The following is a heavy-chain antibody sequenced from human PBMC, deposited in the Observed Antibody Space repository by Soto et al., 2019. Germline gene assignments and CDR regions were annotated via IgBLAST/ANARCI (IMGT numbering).Heavy chain of an antibody. D-gene: IGHD6-13*01. J-gene: IGHJ4*02. Sequence: QVQLVQSGAEVKKPGSSVKVSCKASGGTFSSYAISWVRKAPGQGLEWMGGIIPIFGTANDAQKFQGRVTITADESTSTAYMELSSLRSEDTAVYYCARDQVLGGQQLVSFDYWGQGTLVTVSS. V-gene: IGHV1-69*01. CDR3: ARDQVLGGQQLVSFDY. CDR2: IIPIFGTA. CDR1: GGTFSSYA.